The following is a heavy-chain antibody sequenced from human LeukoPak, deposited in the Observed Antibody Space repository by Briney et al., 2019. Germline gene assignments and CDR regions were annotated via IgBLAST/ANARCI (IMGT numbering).Heavy chain of an antibody. J-gene: IGHJ4*02. CDR3: ARVLRGYSYGYGY. CDR2: LFRDDTT. V-gene: IGHV3-53*01. Sequence: GGSLRLSCAASGFTVNTNYMSWVRQPPGKGLEWVSVLFRDDTTYYADSVKGRFTISRDNAKNTLYLQMNSLRAEDTAVYYCARVLRGYSYGYGYWGQGTLVTVSS. CDR1: GFTVNTNY. D-gene: IGHD5-18*01.